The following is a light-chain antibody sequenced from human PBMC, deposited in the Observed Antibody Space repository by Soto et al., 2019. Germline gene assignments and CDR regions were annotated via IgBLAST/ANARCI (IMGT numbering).Light chain of an antibody. J-gene: IGLJ2*01. CDR3: SSYTGGSTYVV. V-gene: IGLV2-14*01. CDR1: SSDVGGYNY. CDR2: DVT. Sequence: QSALTQPASVSGSPGQSITISCTGTSSDVGGYNYVYWYQQHPGKAPQLMIYDVTNRPSGVSNRFSGSKSGNTASLTISGLQAEDEADYYCSSYTGGSTYVVFGGGTKVTVL.